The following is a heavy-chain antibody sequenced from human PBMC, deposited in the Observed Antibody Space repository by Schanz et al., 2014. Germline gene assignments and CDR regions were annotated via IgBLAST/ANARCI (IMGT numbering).Heavy chain of an antibody. CDR1: GYTFIDYY. D-gene: IGHD3-10*01. V-gene: IGHV1-2*02. Sequence: QVQLVQSGAEVKKPGASVKVSCKASGYTFIDYYMHWVRQAPGQGREWVGWIDPTGGATNHAQMLQGRVTMTRDKSISTAYMELSGLTSDDTAVYFCARDPCGKTSGDFDYWGQGTLVTVSS. CDR2: IDPTGGAT. CDR3: ARDPCGKTSGDFDY. J-gene: IGHJ4*02.